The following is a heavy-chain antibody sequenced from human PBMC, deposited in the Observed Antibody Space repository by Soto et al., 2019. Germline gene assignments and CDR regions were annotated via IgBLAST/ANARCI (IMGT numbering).Heavy chain of an antibody. D-gene: IGHD6-13*01. V-gene: IGHV1-18*04. J-gene: IGHJ6*02. CDR2: ISAYNGNT. CDR3: ARDSYSSSWYGGYYYYYYGMDV. Sequence: QVQLVQSGAEVKKPGASVKVSCKASGYTFTSYGISWVRQAPGQGLEWMGWISAYNGNTNYAQKLQGRVTMTTDTSTSTAYMELRSLRSDDTAVYYCARDSYSSSWYGGYYYYYYGMDVWGQGTTVTVSS. CDR1: GYTFTSYG.